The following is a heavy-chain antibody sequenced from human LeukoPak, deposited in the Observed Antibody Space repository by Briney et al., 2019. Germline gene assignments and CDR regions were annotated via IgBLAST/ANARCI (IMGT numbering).Heavy chain of an antibody. CDR1: GYTFTSYD. CDR2: MNPNSGNT. CDR3: ASPAWYDSSGYYYLLY. D-gene: IGHD3-22*01. J-gene: IGHJ4*02. V-gene: IGHV1-8*01. Sequence: ASVKVSCKASGYTFTSYDINWVRQATGQGLEWMGWMNPNSGNTGYAQKFQGRVTMTTDTSTSTAYMELRSLRSDDTAVYYCASPAWYDSSGYYYLLYWGQGTLVTVSS.